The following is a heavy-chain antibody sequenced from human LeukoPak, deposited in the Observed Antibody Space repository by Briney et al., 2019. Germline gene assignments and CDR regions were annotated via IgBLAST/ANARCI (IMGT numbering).Heavy chain of an antibody. J-gene: IGHJ4*02. D-gene: IGHD6-13*01. Sequence: GGSLRLSCATSGFTFSMSAMHWVRLAPGKGLDWVAVISFDGGNKFYADSVKGRFSVSRDNSKNTLYLQMNSLGLDDTAVYFCARGRAGIAAAGFDYWGQGTMVTVSS. V-gene: IGHV3-30-3*01. CDR3: ARGRAGIAAAGFDY. CDR2: ISFDGGNK. CDR1: GFTFSMSA.